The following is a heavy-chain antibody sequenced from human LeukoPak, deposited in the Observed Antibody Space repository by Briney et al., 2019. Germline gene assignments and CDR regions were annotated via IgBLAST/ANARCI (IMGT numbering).Heavy chain of an antibody. J-gene: IGHJ4*02. D-gene: IGHD6-6*01. CDR2: INSDGSST. Sequence: PGGSLRLSCAASGFNFSSYAMNWVRQAPGKGLVWVSRINSDGSSTSYADSVKGRFTISRDNAKNTLYLQMNSLRAEDTAVYYCAREDEYSSSSGIDYWGQGTLVTVSS. V-gene: IGHV3-74*01. CDR3: AREDEYSSSSGIDY. CDR1: GFNFSSYA.